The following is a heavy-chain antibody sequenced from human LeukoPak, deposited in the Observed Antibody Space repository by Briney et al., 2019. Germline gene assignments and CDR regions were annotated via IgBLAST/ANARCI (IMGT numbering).Heavy chain of an antibody. Sequence: GGSLRLSCAASGFTFSSYAMHWVRQAPGKGLEWVAVISYDGSNKYYADSVKGRFTISRDNSKNTLYLQMNSLRAEDTAVYYCARGSLWFGELLGRRGGTGAFDIWGQGTMVTVSS. D-gene: IGHD3-10*01. CDR1: GFTFSSYA. CDR2: ISYDGSNK. J-gene: IGHJ3*02. CDR3: ARGSLWFGELLGRRGGTGAFDI. V-gene: IGHV3-30-3*01.